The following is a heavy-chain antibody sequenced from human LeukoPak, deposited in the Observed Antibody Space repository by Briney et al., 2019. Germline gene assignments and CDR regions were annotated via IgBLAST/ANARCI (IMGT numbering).Heavy chain of an antibody. D-gene: IGHD3-22*01. V-gene: IGHV4-59*08. CDR3: ASTYYYDSSGYYIADY. J-gene: IGHJ4*02. CDR1: GGSISSYY. CDR2: IYYSGST. Sequence: SETLSLTCTVSGGSISSYYWSWIRQPPGKGLEWIGYIYYSGSTNYNSSLKSRVTISVDTSKNQFSLKLSSVTAADTAVYYCASTYYYDSSGYYIADYWGQGTLVTVSS.